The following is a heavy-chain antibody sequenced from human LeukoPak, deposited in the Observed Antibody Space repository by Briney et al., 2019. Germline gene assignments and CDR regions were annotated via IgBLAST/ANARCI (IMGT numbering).Heavy chain of an antibody. J-gene: IGHJ4*02. CDR2: ISYNGGRK. CDR1: GFSFSGHA. Sequence: GGSLRLSCVASGFSFSGHAIHWVRQAPGKGLEWVALISYNGGRKDYADSVKGRFTIDRDNSKNTVYLQMNNLRPDDTAIYFCARQEARNYYYEGLDYWGQGNLVTVSS. D-gene: IGHD3-22*01. CDR3: ARQEARNYYYEGLDY. V-gene: IGHV3-30*04.